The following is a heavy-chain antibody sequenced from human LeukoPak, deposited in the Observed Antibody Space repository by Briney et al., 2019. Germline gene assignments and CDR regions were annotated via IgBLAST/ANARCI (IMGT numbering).Heavy chain of an antibody. CDR1: GDSVSSNSAA. Sequence: SQTLSLTCAISGDSVSSNSAAWNWIRQSPSRGLEWLGRTYYRSKWYNDYAVSVKSRITINPDTSKNQFSLQLNSVTPEDTAVYYCASGGYSYGYVLPFDYWGQGTLVTVSS. D-gene: IGHD5-18*01. V-gene: IGHV6-1*01. CDR3: ASGGYSYGYVLPFDY. CDR2: TYYRSKWYN. J-gene: IGHJ4*02.